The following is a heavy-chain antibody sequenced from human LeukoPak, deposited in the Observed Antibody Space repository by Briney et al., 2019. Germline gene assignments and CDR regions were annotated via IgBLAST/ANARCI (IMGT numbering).Heavy chain of an antibody. CDR2: IYYSGST. D-gene: IGHD6-19*01. CDR1: GGSISSSDYY. Sequence: SQTLSLTCTVSGGSISSSDYYWSWIRQPPGKGLEWIGYIYYSGSTSYNPSLKSRVTISVDTSKNQFSLKLSSVTAADTAVYYCARDSGGSGWPEYFQHWGQGTLVTVSS. V-gene: IGHV4-30-4*01. J-gene: IGHJ1*01. CDR3: ARDSGGSGWPEYFQH.